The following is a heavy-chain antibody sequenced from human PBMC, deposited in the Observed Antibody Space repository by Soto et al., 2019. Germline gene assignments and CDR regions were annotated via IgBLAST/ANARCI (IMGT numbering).Heavy chain of an antibody. CDR1: GFTFSSYA. V-gene: IGHV3-30-3*01. Sequence: GGSLRLSCAASGFTFSSYAMHWVRQAPGKGLEWVAVISYDGSNKYYADSVKGRFTISRDNSKNTLYLQMNSLRAEDTAVYYCARDQGYSYSFYYYGMDVWGQGTTVTVPS. D-gene: IGHD5-18*01. CDR2: ISYDGSNK. CDR3: ARDQGYSYSFYYYGMDV. J-gene: IGHJ6*02.